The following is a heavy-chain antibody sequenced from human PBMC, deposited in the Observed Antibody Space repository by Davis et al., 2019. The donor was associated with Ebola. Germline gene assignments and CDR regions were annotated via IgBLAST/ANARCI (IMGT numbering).Heavy chain of an antibody. V-gene: IGHV1-2*04. CDR3: ARDGYGDYNGGFDY. CDR2: INPNSGGT. Sequence: GESLKISCKASGYTFTGYYMHWVRQAPGQGLEWMGWINPNSGGTNYAQKFQGWVTITRDTSASTAYMELSSLRSEDTAVYYCARDGYGDYNGGFDYWGQGTLVTVSS. D-gene: IGHD4-17*01. CDR1: GYTFTGYY. J-gene: IGHJ4*02.